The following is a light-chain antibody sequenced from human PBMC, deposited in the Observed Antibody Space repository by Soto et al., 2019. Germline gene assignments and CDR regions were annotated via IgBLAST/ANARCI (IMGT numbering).Light chain of an antibody. V-gene: IGKV3-20*01. CDR2: GAS. CDR1: QSVSSSY. J-gene: IGKJ2*01. CDR3: QQYGGSSPYT. Sequence: EIVLTQSPGTLSLSAGERATLSCRASQSVSSSYLAWYQQKPSQALRLLIYGASSRATGIPDRFSGGRSGTACSLTISRLEPTDFAVYYCQQYGGSSPYTVGQGTKLEIK.